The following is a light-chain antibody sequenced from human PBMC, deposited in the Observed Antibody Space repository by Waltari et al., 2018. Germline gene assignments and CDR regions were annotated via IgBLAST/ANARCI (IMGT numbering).Light chain of an antibody. Sequence: QSVLTHTPSASGTPGQRVTISCAGSSTTIGGNLVYWYQHPPGTAPKLLIPRNTQLSSGVPDRFSGSKSGTSASLAISGLRSEDEADYYCVAWDASLSSPVFGGGTKLTVL. CDR1: STTIGGNL. CDR3: VAWDASLSSPV. CDR2: RNT. V-gene: IGLV1-47*01. J-gene: IGLJ2*01.